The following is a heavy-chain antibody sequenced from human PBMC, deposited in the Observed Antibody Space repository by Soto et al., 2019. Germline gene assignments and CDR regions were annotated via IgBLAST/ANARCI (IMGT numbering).Heavy chain of an antibody. J-gene: IGHJ3*02. Sequence: SETLSLTCAVYGGSFSGYYWSWIRQPPGKGLEWIGEINHSGSTNYNPSLKSRVTISVDTSKNQFSLKLSSVTAADTAVYYCARGEVVVITYSDAFDIWGQGAMVTVSS. V-gene: IGHV4-34*01. CDR1: GGSFSGYY. CDR3: ARGEVVVITYSDAFDI. CDR2: INHSGST. D-gene: IGHD3-22*01.